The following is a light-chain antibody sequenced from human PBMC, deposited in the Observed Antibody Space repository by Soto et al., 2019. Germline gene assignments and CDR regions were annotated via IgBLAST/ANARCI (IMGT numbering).Light chain of an antibody. V-gene: IGKV3-20*01. CDR3: EEYGSSSPST. CDR2: VSS. Sequence: EVVLTQSPVTLSLSPGERATLSCRASQTVSNNYLAWYQQKPGQAPRLLIFVSSDRATGIRDRFSGSGSGTDFTLTTSSLEPEDFAGYDCEEYGSSSPSTFGQGTKLEIK. J-gene: IGKJ2*01. CDR1: QTVSNNY.